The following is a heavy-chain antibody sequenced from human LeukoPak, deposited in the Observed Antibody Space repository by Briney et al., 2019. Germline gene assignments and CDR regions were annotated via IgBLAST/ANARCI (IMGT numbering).Heavy chain of an antibody. D-gene: IGHD4-17*01. V-gene: IGHV3-23*01. CDR1: GFTFTDYA. CDR2: ISYGGDNT. CDR3: AKDPHPYGDSVGGYHFDY. J-gene: IGHJ4*02. Sequence: GGSLRLSCAASGFTFTDYAMNWVRQAPGKGLEWVSGISYGGDNTYYADSVKGRFTISRDNPRNTLYLALNSLRAEDTAVYYCAKDPHPYGDSVGGYHFDYWGQGTLVTVSS.